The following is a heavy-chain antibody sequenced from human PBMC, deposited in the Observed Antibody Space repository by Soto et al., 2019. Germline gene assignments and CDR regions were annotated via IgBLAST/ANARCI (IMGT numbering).Heavy chain of an antibody. CDR3: VKCGASKDVAFVRMWFDP. V-gene: IGHV3-64D*06. Sequence: PGGSLRLSCSASGFTFSSFCMTWVRQAPGKGLEYVSVISSDGRTTYYADSVKGRFRISRDNSKSTLLLEMSSLRVDDTAVYYCVKCGASKDVAFVRMWFDPWGQGTRVTVSS. D-gene: IGHD2-21*01. J-gene: IGHJ5*02. CDR1: GFTFSSFC. CDR2: ISSDGRTT.